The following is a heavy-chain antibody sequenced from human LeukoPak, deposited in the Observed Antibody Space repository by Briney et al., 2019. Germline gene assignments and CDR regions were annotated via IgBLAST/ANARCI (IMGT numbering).Heavy chain of an antibody. Sequence: SETLSLTCTVSGGSISSYYWSWIRQPPGKGLEWIGYIYYSGSTNYNPSLKSRVTISVDTSKNQFSLRLSSMTAADTAVYYCAREVWGGEEGALDIWGQGTMVTVSS. J-gene: IGHJ3*02. CDR2: IYYSGST. V-gene: IGHV4-59*01. CDR1: GGSISSYY. D-gene: IGHD2-21*01. CDR3: AREVWGGEEGALDI.